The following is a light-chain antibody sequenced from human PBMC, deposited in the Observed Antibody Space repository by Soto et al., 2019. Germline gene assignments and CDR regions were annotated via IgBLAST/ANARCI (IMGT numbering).Light chain of an antibody. CDR1: QNVSTW. Sequence: DIQITQSPSSVSASVGDRVTVTCRASQNVSTWLTWYQQTPGKAPNLLIYGASTLQQGVPSRFSGSGSGTEFTLTISSLQPEDFAIYFCQQGSRFPFTFGPGTKVDIK. CDR3: QQGSRFPFT. V-gene: IGKV1-12*01. J-gene: IGKJ3*01. CDR2: GAS.